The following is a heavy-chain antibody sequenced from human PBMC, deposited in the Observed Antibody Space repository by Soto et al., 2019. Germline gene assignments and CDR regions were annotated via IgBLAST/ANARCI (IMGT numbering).Heavy chain of an antibody. Sequence: VQLVESGGGVVQPGRSLRLSCAASGFTFSSYAMHWVRQAPGKGLEWVAVISYDGSNKYYADSVKGRFTISRDNSKNTLYLQMNSLRAADTAVYYCARAIAAYYYYGMDVGGQGTTVTVSS. CDR1: GFTFSSYA. V-gene: IGHV3-30-3*01. CDR3: ARAIAAYYYYGMDV. D-gene: IGHD6-25*01. CDR2: ISYDGSNK. J-gene: IGHJ6*02.